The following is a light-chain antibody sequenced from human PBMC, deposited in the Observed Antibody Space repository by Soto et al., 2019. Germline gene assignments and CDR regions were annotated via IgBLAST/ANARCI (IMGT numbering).Light chain of an antibody. CDR1: SSDVGGYNY. CDR2: DIS. Sequence: QSVLTQPASVSGSPGQSITISCTGTSSDVGGYNYVSWYQQHPGKAPKLMIYDISNRPSGVSNRFSGSKSGNTASLTISGLQTDDEADYYYSSYTSSSTRVFGTGTKLTVL. J-gene: IGLJ1*01. CDR3: SSYTSSSTRV. V-gene: IGLV2-14*01.